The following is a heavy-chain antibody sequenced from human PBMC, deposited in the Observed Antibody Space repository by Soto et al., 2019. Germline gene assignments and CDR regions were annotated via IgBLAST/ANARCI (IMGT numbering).Heavy chain of an antibody. CDR2: INHSGST. CDR3: ARSSYYDFWSGYYTGRYFDY. D-gene: IGHD3-3*01. Sequence: SETLSLTCAVYGGSFSGYYWSWIRQPPGKGLEWIGEINHSGSTNYNPSLKSRVTISVDTSKNQFSLKLSSVTAADTAVYYCARSSYYDFWSGYYTGRYFDYWGQGTLVTVSS. CDR1: GGSFSGYY. J-gene: IGHJ4*02. V-gene: IGHV4-34*01.